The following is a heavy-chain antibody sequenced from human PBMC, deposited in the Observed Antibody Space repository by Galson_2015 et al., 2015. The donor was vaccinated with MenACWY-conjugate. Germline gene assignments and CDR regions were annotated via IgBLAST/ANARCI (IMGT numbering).Heavy chain of an antibody. V-gene: IGHV3-48*02. CDR2: INSGSNSI. J-gene: IGHJ4*02. D-gene: IGHD3-10*01. Sequence: SLRLSCAASGFSFSTYTMNWVRQAPGKGLEWVSFINSGSNSIYYADSVKGRFAISRDNAKNSLYLQMDSLRDEDTAVYYCARAGEIDYWGQGTLVTVSS. CDR3: ARAGEIDY. CDR1: GFSFSTYT.